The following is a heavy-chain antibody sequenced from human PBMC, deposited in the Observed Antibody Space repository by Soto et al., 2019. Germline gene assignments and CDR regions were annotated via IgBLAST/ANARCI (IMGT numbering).Heavy chain of an antibody. J-gene: IGHJ4*02. CDR3: ARTLYGDNVDY. Sequence: QGQLVQSGAEVKKPWASVKVSCKASGYTFTSYDINWVRQATGQGLEWMGWMNPNSGNTGYAQKFQRRVTIPRNTSISTAYMEVSSLRSEDTAVYYCARTLYGDNVDYWGQGTLVTVSS. CDR1: GYTFTSYD. D-gene: IGHD4-17*01. CDR2: MNPNSGNT. V-gene: IGHV1-8*01.